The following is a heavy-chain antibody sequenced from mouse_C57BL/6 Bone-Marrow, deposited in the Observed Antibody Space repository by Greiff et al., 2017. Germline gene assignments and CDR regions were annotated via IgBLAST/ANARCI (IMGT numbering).Heavy chain of an antibody. D-gene: IGHD2-4*01. CDR1: GYAFSSSW. CDR2: IYPGDGDT. Sequence: QVQPKQSGPELVKPGASVKISCKASGYAFSSSWMNWVKQRPGKGLEWIGRIYPGDGDTNYNGKFKGKATLTSDKSSSPAHLQLSSRTSEDSTVYFCARWDLADYGLAYWGQGTLVTVSA. J-gene: IGHJ3*01. V-gene: IGHV1-82*01. CDR3: ARWDLADYGLAY.